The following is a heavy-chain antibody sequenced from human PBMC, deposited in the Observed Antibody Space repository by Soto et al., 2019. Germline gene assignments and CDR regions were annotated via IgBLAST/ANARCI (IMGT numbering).Heavy chain of an antibody. CDR1: GGSISSSSYY. CDR3: ARRQAARPLYFDY. CDR2: IYYSGST. J-gene: IGHJ4*02. D-gene: IGHD6-6*01. V-gene: IGHV4-39*01. Sequence: SETLSLTCTVSGGSISSSSYYWGWIRQPPGKGLEWIGSIYYSGSTYYNPSLKSRVTISVDTSKNQFSLKLSSVTAADTAVYYCARRQAARPLYFDYWGQGTLVTVSS.